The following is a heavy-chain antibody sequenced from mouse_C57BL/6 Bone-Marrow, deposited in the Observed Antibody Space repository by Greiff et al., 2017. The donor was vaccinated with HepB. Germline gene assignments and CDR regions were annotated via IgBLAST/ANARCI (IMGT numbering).Heavy chain of an antibody. Sequence: QVQLKQSGAELARPGASVKLSCKASGYTFTSYGISWVKQRTGQGLEWIGEIYPRSGNTYYNEKFKGKATLTADKSSSTAYMELRSLTSEDSAVYFGVCPPYYTWFAYWGQGTMVTVSA. CDR1: GYTFTSYG. J-gene: IGHJ3*01. D-gene: IGHD2-12*01. CDR2: IYPRSGNT. V-gene: IGHV1-81*01. CDR3: VCPPYYTWFAY.